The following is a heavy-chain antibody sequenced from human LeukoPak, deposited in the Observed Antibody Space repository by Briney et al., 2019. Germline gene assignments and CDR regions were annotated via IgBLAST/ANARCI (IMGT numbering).Heavy chain of an antibody. CDR2: TYYRSKWYN. D-gene: IGHD1-26*01. CDR1: GDSVSSNSAA. CDR3: ARGSGSSRDYYFDY. J-gene: IGHJ4*02. V-gene: IGHV6-1*01. Sequence: SQTLSLTCAISGDSVSSNSAAGNWIRQSPSRGLEWLGRTYYRSKWYNEYVVSVKSRIIINPDTSKNQFSLQLNSVTPEDTAIYYCARGSGSSRDYYFDYWGRGTLVTVSS.